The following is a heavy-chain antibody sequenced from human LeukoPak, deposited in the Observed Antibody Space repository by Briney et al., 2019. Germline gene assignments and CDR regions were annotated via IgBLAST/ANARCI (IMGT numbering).Heavy chain of an antibody. CDR3: GKDPNGDYVGAFDF. CDR1: GFTLSEYA. D-gene: IGHD4-17*01. CDR2: IRGTGGTT. J-gene: IGHJ3*01. Sequence: GGSLSLSCAASGFTLSEYALIWVRQAPGEGLEWISAIRGTGGTTYYADSVKGRCTISRDNSRNTVYLQMNSLRAEDTALYFCGKDPNGDYVGAFDFWGPGTMVTVSS. V-gene: IGHV3-23*01.